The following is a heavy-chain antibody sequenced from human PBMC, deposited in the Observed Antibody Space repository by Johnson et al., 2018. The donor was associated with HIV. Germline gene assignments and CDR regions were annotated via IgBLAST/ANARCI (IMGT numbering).Heavy chain of an antibody. Sequence: VQLVESGGGVVQHGRSLKLSCAASGFTFDDHAMQWVRQTPGKGLEWVSVIYGGGSTYYADYVKGRFTSSGDNSKNTLYLQMTSLRAEDTAVYYWATGIAAACTGAFDIGGQGTMVTVSS. CDR1: GFTFDDHA. D-gene: IGHD6-13*01. CDR2: IYGGGST. J-gene: IGHJ3*02. V-gene: IGHV3-23*03. CDR3: ATGIAAACTGAFDI.